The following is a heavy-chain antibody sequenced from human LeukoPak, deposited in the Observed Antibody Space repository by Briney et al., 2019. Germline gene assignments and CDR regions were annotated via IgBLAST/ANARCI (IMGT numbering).Heavy chain of an antibody. CDR2: IYYSGST. CDR3: ARRVHGGTLDY. CDR1: GGSLSSFY. J-gene: IGHJ4*02. D-gene: IGHD4-23*01. Sequence: SETLSLTCTVSGGSLSSFYWSWIRQPPGKGPEWIGYIYYSGSTNYNPSLKSRVTISVDTSKNQFSLRLSSVTAADTAVYYCARRVHGGTLDYWGQGTLVTVSS. V-gene: IGHV4-59*08.